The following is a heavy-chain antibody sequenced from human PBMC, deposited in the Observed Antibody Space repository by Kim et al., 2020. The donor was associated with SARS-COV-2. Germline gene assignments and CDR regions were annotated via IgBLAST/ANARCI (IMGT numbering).Heavy chain of an antibody. V-gene: IGHV3-23*01. J-gene: IGHJ4*02. Sequence: DSGKGLFTISRDSSNNTRYLQMNSLRAEDTAVYYCAKGTNYYDSSGYWDYWGQGTLVTVSS. CDR3: AKGTNYYDSSGYWDY. D-gene: IGHD3-22*01.